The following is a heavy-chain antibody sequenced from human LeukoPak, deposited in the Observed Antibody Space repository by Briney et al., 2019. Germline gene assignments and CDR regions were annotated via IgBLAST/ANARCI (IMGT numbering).Heavy chain of an antibody. D-gene: IGHD2-2*01. CDR2: IYTSGST. CDR1: GGSISSYY. CDR3: ARGPVYCSSTSCPGGFDY. J-gene: IGHJ4*02. Sequence: SETLSLTCTVSGGSISSYYWSWIRQPPGKGLEWIGYIYTSGSTNYNPSLKSRVTISVDTSKNQFSLKLSSVTAADTAVYYCARGPVYCSSTSCPGGFDYWGQGTLVTVSS. V-gene: IGHV4-4*09.